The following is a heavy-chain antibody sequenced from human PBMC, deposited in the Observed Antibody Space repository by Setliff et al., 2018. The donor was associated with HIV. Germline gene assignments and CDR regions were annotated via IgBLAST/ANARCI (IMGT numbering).Heavy chain of an antibody. CDR3: AKDRGGSGWLLNPYGMDV. J-gene: IGHJ6*02. V-gene: IGHV3-23*01. CDR2: ISGSGEST. Sequence: GESLRLSCAASEFTFSKYAMNWVRQAPGKGLEWISAISGSGESTYDADSVKGRFTISRDNSKNTLYLQMSSLRAEDTAVYYCAKDRGGSGWLLNPYGMDVWGQGTTVTVSS. CDR1: EFTFSKYA. D-gene: IGHD6-19*01.